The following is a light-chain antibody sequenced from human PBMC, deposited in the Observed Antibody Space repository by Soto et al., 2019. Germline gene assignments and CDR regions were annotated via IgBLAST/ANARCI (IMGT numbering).Light chain of an antibody. CDR3: HQYGGSPRT. V-gene: IGKV3-11*01. CDR2: AAS. J-gene: IGKJ1*01. CDR1: QNVRTF. Sequence: EVVLTQSPATLSLSPGERATLSCRASQNVRTFLDWYQQKPGQAPRLLIYAASNRATGIPDRFSGSGSGTDFTLTISSLEPEDFAVYYCHQYGGSPRTFGQGTKVEIK.